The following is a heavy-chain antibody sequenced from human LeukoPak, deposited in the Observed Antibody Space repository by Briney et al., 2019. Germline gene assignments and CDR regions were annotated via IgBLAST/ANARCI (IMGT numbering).Heavy chain of an antibody. CDR2: IYYSGST. Sequence: KSSETLSLTCTVSGGSISSGSYYWSWIRQPPGKGLEWIGYIYYSGSTNYNPSLKSRVTISVDTSKNQFSLKLSSVTAADTAVYYCASDSSGYSTTRKMGFDIWGQGTMVTVSS. D-gene: IGHD3-22*01. V-gene: IGHV4-61*01. J-gene: IGHJ3*02. CDR3: ASDSSGYSTTRKMGFDI. CDR1: GGSISSGSYY.